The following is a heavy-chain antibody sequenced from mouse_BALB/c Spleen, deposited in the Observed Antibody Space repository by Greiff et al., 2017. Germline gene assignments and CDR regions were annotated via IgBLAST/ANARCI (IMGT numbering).Heavy chain of an antibody. CDR2: IWAGGST. J-gene: IGHJ3*01. V-gene: IGHV2-9*02. Sequence: QVQLQQSGPGLVAPSQSLSITCTVSGFSLTSYGVHWVRQPPGKGLEWLGVIWAGGSTNYNSALMSRLSISKDNSKSQVFLKMNSLQTDDTAMYYCARDRGSWYDGCWFAYWGQGTLVTVSA. CDR1: GFSLTSYG. D-gene: IGHD2-14*01. CDR3: ARDRGSWYDGCWFAY.